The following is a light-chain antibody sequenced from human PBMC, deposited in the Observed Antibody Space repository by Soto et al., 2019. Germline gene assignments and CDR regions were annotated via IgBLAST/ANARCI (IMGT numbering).Light chain of an antibody. Sequence: EIVMTQSQATLSVSQGERATLSCRASQSVSSNLARYQQKPGQAPRLLIYGASTRATGIAARFSGSGSGTEFALNISSLQSEAFAVYYCQQYNNWPPVTFGPGTKVD. J-gene: IGKJ3*01. CDR1: QSVSSN. V-gene: IGKV3-15*01. CDR2: GAS. CDR3: QQYNNWPPVT.